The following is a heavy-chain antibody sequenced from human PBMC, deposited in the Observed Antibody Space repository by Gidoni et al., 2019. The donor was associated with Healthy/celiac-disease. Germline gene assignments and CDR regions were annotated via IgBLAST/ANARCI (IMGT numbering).Heavy chain of an antibody. CDR1: GYTFPGYY. Sequence: QVQLVQSGAEVKKPGASVKVSCTASGYTFPGYYMHWVRQAPGQGLEWMGWINPNSGGTNYAQKFQGRVTMTRDTSISTAYMELSRLRSDDTAVYYCAVPPVPAATNNWFDPWGQGTLVTVSS. D-gene: IGHD2-2*01. CDR2: INPNSGGT. J-gene: IGHJ5*02. CDR3: AVPPVPAATNNWFDP. V-gene: IGHV1-2*02.